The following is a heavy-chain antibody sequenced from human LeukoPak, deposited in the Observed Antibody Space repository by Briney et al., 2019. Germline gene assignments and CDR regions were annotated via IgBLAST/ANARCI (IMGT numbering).Heavy chain of an antibody. CDR1: GYTFTGYY. CDR3: ATRYCSGGSCYFSY. D-gene: IGHD2-15*01. Sequence: ASVKVSCKASGYTFTGYYMHWVRQAPGQGHEWMGWINPNSGGTNYAQKFQGRVTMTRDTSISTAYMELSRLRSDDTAVYYCATRYCSGGSCYFSYWGQGTLVTVSS. J-gene: IGHJ4*02. CDR2: INPNSGGT. V-gene: IGHV1-2*02.